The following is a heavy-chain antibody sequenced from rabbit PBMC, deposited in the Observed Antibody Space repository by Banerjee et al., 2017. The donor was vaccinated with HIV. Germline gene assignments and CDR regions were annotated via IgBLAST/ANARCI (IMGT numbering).Heavy chain of an antibody. CDR1: GFSFSSNYY. V-gene: IGHV1S40*01. J-gene: IGHJ4*01. Sequence: QSLEESGGDLVKPGASLTLTCTASGFSFSSNYYMCWVRQAPGKGLEWIACIFAGSSGSTYYASWAKGRFTISKTSSTTVTLQMTSLTAADTATYFCARDRGASSSPYYFNLWGPGTLVTVS. D-gene: IGHD4-2*01. CDR2: IFAGSSGST. CDR3: ARDRGASSSPYYFNL.